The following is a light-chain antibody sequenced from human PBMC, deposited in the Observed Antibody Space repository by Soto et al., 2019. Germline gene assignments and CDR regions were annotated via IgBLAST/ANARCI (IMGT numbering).Light chain of an antibody. CDR2: AVS. CDR3: LQHNSYPLT. Sequence: DIPMTQSPSSLSAPVGGRVTITCRASQGIRRDLGWYQQKPGKAPTRLIYAVSSLHSGVPSRFSGSGSGTEITLTISSRQPEDSATYYCLQHNSYPLTFGGGTKVEIK. V-gene: IGKV1-17*01. CDR1: QGIRRD. J-gene: IGKJ4*01.